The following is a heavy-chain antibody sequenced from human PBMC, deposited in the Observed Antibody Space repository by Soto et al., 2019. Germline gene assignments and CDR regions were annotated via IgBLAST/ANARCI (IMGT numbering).Heavy chain of an antibody. CDR1: GYTFTSYG. CDR2: ISAYNGNT. CDR3: ARGVLRWQPPRWFDP. V-gene: IGHV1-18*01. D-gene: IGHD2-15*01. J-gene: IGHJ5*02. Sequence: GASLKVSCKASGYTFTSYGISWVPQAPGQGLEWMGWISAYNGNTNYAQKLQGRVTMTTDTSASTAYMELRSLRSDDTAVYYCARGVLRWQPPRWFDPWGQGXLVTVYS.